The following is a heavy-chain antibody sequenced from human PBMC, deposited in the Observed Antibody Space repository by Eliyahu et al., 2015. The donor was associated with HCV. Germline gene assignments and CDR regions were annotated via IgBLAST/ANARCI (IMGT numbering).Heavy chain of an antibody. Sequence: QLQLQESGPGQVKPSETLSLTCTVSGVSITTSSHYWGWIRQPPGKGLEWIGTMYSIGNSFYNPSLKSRVTISADTPKNQFSLIVSSVTAADTAVYYCAKWGSFQRWXDPWGQGTLVTVSS. D-gene: IGHD3-16*01. J-gene: IGHJ5*02. CDR3: AKWGSFQRWXDP. V-gene: IGHV4-39*07. CDR2: MYSIGNS. CDR1: GVSITTSSHY.